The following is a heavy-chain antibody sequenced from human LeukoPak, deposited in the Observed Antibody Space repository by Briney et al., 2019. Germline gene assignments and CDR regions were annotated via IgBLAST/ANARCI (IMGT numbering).Heavy chain of an antibody. Sequence: PSETLSLTCTVSGGSVSSGSHYWSWIRQPPGKGLEWIGYIYYSGSTNYNPSLESRVTISVDTSKNQFSLKLSSVTAADTAVYYCARETPIVGAANWFDPWGQGTLVTASS. CDR1: GGSVSSGSHY. V-gene: IGHV4-61*01. J-gene: IGHJ5*02. CDR2: IYYSGST. CDR3: ARETPIVGAANWFDP. D-gene: IGHD1-26*01.